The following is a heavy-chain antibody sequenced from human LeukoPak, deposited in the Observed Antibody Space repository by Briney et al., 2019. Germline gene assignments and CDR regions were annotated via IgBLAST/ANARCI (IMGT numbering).Heavy chain of an antibody. CDR1: GGSISSYY. CDR2: IYYSGST. V-gene: IGHV4-59*08. J-gene: IGHJ4*02. CDR3: ARGFGGQEVYDY. D-gene: IGHD2-15*01. Sequence: SETLSLTCTVSGGSISSYYWSWIRQPPGKGLEWIGYIYYSGSTNYNPSLKSRVTISVDTSKNQFSLNVSSVTAADTADYYCARGFGGQEVYDYWGQGTLVTVS.